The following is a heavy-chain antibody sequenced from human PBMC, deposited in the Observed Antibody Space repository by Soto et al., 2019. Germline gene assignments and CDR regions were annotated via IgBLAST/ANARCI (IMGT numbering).Heavy chain of an antibody. J-gene: IGHJ4*02. D-gene: IGHD6-13*01. CDR1: GGSFSGYY. CDR3: ARGSNSSWSLDY. V-gene: IGHV4-34*01. Sequence: KTSETLSLTCAVYGGSFSGYYWSWIRQPPGKGLEWIGEINHSGSTNYNPSLKSRVTISVDTSKNQFSLKLSSVTAADTAVYYCARGSNSSWSLDYWGQGTLVTVS. CDR2: INHSGST.